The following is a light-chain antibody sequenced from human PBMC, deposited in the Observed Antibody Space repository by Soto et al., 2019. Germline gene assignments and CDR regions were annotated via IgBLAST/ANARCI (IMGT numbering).Light chain of an antibody. V-gene: IGLV2-8*01. CDR2: EVN. J-gene: IGLJ2*01. Sequence: QSVLTQPPSASGSPGQAVTISCTGTSSDVSAYNYVSWYQQHPGKAPKLMIYEVNKRPSGVPRRFSGSKSGNTASLPVSGLQAEDEADYYHRSYAGSNNFKVFRGGTQLTVL. CDR3: RSYAGSNNFKV. CDR1: SSDVSAYNY.